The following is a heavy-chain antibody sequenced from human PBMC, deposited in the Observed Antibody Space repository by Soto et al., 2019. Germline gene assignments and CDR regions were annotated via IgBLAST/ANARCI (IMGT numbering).Heavy chain of an antibody. V-gene: IGHV3-30-3*01. J-gene: IGHJ6*02. D-gene: IGHD6-13*01. CDR2: ISYDGSNK. Sequence: QVQLVESGGGVVQPGGSLRLSLAASGFTFSSYAMHWAGRAPGRGLEWWPVISYDGSNKYYADPVKGRFTISRDNSKNTLYLQMNSLRAEDTAVYYCARGPSSSWPYYYYGMDVWGQGTTVTVSS. CDR3: ARGPSSSWPYYYYGMDV. CDR1: GFTFSSYA.